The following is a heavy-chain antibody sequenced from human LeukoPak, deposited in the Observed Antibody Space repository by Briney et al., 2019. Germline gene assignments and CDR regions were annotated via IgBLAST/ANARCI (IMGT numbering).Heavy chain of an antibody. Sequence: SETLSLTCTVSGGSISSSSYYWGWIRQPPGKGLEWIGRIYYSGSTYYNPSLKSRVTISVDTSKNQFSLKLSSVTAADTAVYYCARQGIAAAGTRYFQHWGQGTLVTVSS. D-gene: IGHD6-13*01. CDR1: GGSISSSSYY. V-gene: IGHV4-39*01. J-gene: IGHJ1*01. CDR2: IYYSGST. CDR3: ARQGIAAAGTRYFQH.